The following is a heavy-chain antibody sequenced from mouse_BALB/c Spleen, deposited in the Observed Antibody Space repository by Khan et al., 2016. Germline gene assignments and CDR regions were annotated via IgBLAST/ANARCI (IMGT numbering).Heavy chain of an antibody. V-gene: IGHV3-2*02. CDR2: ISYSGST. CDR3: ASYYGNYYAMDY. CDR1: GYSITRDYA. D-gene: IGHD2-1*01. Sequence: EVQLQESGPGLVKPSQSLSLTCTVTGYSITRDYAWNWIRQFPGNKLEWMGYISYSGSTSYNPSLKSRISITRDTSKNQFFLQLNSVTTEDTATYYCASYYGNYYAMDYWGQGTSVTVSS. J-gene: IGHJ4*01.